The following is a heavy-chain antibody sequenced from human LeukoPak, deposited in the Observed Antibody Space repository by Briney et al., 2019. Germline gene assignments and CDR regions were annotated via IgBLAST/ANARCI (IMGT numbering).Heavy chain of an antibody. J-gene: IGHJ4*02. CDR1: GFTFSSYS. V-gene: IGHV3-21*01. CDR2: ISSSSSYI. D-gene: IGHD3-3*01. Sequence: KSGGSLRLSCAASGFTFSSYSMNWVRQAPGKGLEWVSSISSSSSYIYYADSVKGRFTISRDNAKNSLYLQMNSLRAEDTAVYYCARDGKDFWSGYLIDYWGQGTLVTVSS. CDR3: ARDGKDFWSGYLIDY.